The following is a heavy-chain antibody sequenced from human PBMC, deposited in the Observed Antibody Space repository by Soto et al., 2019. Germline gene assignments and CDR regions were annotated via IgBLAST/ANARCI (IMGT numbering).Heavy chain of an antibody. CDR3: AKKHRHEEHYYYYYGMDV. CDR2: ISGSGGST. J-gene: IGHJ6*02. D-gene: IGHD2-21*01. V-gene: IGHV3-23*01. Sequence: GGSLRLSCAASGFTFSSYAMSWVRQAPGKGLEWVSAISGSGGSTYYADSVKGRFTISRDNSKNTLYLQMNSLRAEDTAVYYCAKKHRHEEHYYYYYGMDVWGQGTTVTVSS. CDR1: GFTFSSYA.